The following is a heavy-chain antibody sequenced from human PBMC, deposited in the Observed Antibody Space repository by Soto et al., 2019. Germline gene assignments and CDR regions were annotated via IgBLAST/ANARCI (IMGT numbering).Heavy chain of an antibody. J-gene: IGHJ4*02. D-gene: IGHD3-22*01. CDR3: AKEQGMYYYDSSGYYDY. V-gene: IGHV3-23*01. CDR1: GFTFSSYA. Sequence: GGSLRLSCAASGFTFSSYAMSWVRQAPGKGLEWVSAISGSGCSTYYADSVKGRFTISRDNSKNTLYLQMNSLRAEDTAVYYCAKEQGMYYYDSSGYYDYWGQGTLVTVSS. CDR2: ISGSGCST.